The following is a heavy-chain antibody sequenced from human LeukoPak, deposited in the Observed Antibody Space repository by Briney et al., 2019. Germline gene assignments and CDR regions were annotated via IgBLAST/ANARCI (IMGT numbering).Heavy chain of an antibody. V-gene: IGHV1-46*01. CDR3: ARDRKVEDIVVVVAAISYWFDP. J-gene: IGHJ5*02. D-gene: IGHD2-15*01. CDR1: GYTFTSYY. CDR2: INPSGGST. Sequence: ASVKVSCKASGYTFTSYYMHGVRQAPGQGLEWMGIINPSGGSTSYAQKFQGRVTMTRDMSTSTVYMELSSLRSEDTAVYYCARDRKVEDIVVVVAAISYWFDPWGQGTLVTVSS.